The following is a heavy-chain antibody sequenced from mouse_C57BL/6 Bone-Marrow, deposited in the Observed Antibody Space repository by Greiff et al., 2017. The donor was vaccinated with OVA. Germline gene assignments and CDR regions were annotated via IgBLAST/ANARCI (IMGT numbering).Heavy chain of an antibody. V-gene: IGHV2-2*01. CDR1: GFSLTSYG. Sequence: VMLVESGPGLVQPSQSLSITCTVSGFSLTSYGVHWVRQSPGKGLEWLGVIWSGGSTDYNAAFISRLSISKDNSKSQVFFKMNSLQADDTAIYYCASRSSPYWYFDVWGTGTTVTVSS. CDR3: ASRSSPYWYFDV. D-gene: IGHD1-1*01. J-gene: IGHJ1*03. CDR2: IWSGGST.